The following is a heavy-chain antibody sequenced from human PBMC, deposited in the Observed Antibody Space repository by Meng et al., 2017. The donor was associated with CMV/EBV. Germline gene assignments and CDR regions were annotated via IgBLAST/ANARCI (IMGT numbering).Heavy chain of an antibody. J-gene: IGHJ6*02. V-gene: IGHV3-7*01. Sequence: GESLKISCAASGFTFSSYWMSWVRQAPGKGLEWVANIKQDGSEKYYVDSVKGRFTISRDNAKNPLYLQMNSLRAEDTAVYYCAREEDYYGMDVWGQGTTVTVSS. CDR1: GFTFSSYW. CDR2: IKQDGSEK. CDR3: AREEDYYGMDV.